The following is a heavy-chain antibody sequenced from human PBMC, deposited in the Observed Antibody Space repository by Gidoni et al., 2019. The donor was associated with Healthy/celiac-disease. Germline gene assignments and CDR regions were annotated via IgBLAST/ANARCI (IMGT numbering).Heavy chain of an antibody. J-gene: IGHJ6*02. D-gene: IGHD3-22*01. V-gene: IGHV4-59*01. CDR1: GCPSSSYY. CDR3: ARDQIGVARYCMDV. CDR2: IYYSVST. Sequence: QVQLQESGPGLVTPSETLSLSGTVSGCPSSSYYWSWIRQPPGKGLEWCGDIYYSVSTNYNTSHKLRVTISVDTSKNQFTLKLSSVTAADTAVDSCARDQIGVARYCMDVWGQGTTVTVSS.